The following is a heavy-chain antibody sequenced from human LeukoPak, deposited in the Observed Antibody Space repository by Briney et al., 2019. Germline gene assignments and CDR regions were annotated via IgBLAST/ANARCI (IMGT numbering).Heavy chain of an antibody. CDR2: IVVGSGNT. D-gene: IGHD4-17*01. Sequence: SVKVSCKASGFTFTSSAMQWVRQARGQRLEWIGWIVVGSGNTDYAQKFQERVTITRDMSTSTAYMELSSQRSEDTAVYYCAAGRYGDYGRDYWGQGTLVTVSS. CDR3: AAGRYGDYGRDY. CDR1: GFTFTSSA. J-gene: IGHJ4*02. V-gene: IGHV1-58*02.